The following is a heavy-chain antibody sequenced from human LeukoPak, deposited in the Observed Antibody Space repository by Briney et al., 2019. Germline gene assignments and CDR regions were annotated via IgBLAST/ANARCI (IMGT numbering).Heavy chain of an antibody. V-gene: IGHV3-23*01. J-gene: IGHJ4*02. CDR2: ISGSDIGT. D-gene: IGHD3-10*01. CDR1: GFTFSSYA. CDR3: AKELRSGSTIDY. Sequence: GGSLRLSCAASGFTFSSYAMSWVRQAPGKGLEWVSAISGSDIGTYYADSVKGRFTISRDNSKNTLYLQMNSLRAEDTAVYYCAKELRSGSTIDYWGQGTLVTVSS.